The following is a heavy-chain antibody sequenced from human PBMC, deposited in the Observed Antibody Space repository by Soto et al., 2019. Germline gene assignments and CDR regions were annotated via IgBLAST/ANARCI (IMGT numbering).Heavy chain of an antibody. J-gene: IGHJ6*02. CDR3: ARDKTRKKGPLVGYYGMDV. V-gene: IGHV1-46*01. CDR1: GYTFTSYY. D-gene: IGHD3-10*01. CDR2: INPSGGST. Sequence: ASVKVSCKASGYTFTSYYMHWVRQAPGQGLEWMGIINPSGGSTSYAQKFQGRVAMTRDTSTSTVYMELSSLRSEDTAVYYCARDKTRKKGPLVGYYGMDVWGQGTTVTVSS.